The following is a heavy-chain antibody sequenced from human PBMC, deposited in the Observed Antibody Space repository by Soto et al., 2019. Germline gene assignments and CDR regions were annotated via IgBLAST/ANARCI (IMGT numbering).Heavy chain of an antibody. CDR3: ASIHGGYSYGSGAFDI. D-gene: IGHD5-18*01. J-gene: IGHJ3*02. Sequence: GASVKVSCKASGYTFTSYYMHWVRQAPGQGLEWMGIINPSGGSTSYAQKFQGRVTMTRDTSTSTVYMELSSLRSEDTAVYYCASIHGGYSYGSGAFDIWGQGTMVTVSS. V-gene: IGHV1-46*01. CDR2: INPSGGST. CDR1: GYTFTSYY.